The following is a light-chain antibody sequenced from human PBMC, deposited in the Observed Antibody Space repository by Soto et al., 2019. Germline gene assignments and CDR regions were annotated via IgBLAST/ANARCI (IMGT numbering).Light chain of an antibody. CDR2: EVS. CDR1: SRDVGGYNY. V-gene: IGLV2-14*01. Sequence: QSALTQPASVSGSPGQSITISCTGTSRDVGGYNYVSWYHQHPGKAPKLMIYEVSNRPSGVSNRFSGSKSGKTASLTISGLQVEDEGDYYCSSYTGSSTLLFGGGTKLTVL. J-gene: IGLJ2*01. CDR3: SSYTGSSTLL.